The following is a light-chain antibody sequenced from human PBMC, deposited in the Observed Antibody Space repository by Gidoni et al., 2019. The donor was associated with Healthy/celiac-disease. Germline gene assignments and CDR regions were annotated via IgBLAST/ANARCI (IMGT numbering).Light chain of an antibody. V-gene: IGKV4-1*01. J-gene: IGKJ4*01. CDR3: QQYYSTPLT. CDR2: WAS. Sequence: DIVMTQSPVSLPVSLGERATINCKSSQSVLYSSNNKNYLAWYQQKPGQPPKLLIYWASTRESGVPDRFSGSGSGTDFTLTISSLQAEDVAVYYCQQYYSTPLTFGGGTKVEIK. CDR1: QSVLYSSNNKNY.